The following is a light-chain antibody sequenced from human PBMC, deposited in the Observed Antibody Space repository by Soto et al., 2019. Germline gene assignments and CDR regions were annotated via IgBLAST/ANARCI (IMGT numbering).Light chain of an antibody. J-gene: IGLJ1*01. CDR3: SSFTSNRIYV. CDR2: GVT. Sequence: QSVLTQPTSVSGSPGQSITISCTGNHNDIGTYDYVSWYQQHPGRAPRLLIHGVTTRPSGISGRFSVSKSGLTASLTISGLQPEDGADYYCSSFTSNRIYVFGPGTKVTV. CDR1: HNDIGTYDY. V-gene: IGLV2-14*03.